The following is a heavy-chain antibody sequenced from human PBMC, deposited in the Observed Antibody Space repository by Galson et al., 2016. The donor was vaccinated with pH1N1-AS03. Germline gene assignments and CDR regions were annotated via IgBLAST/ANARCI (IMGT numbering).Heavy chain of an antibody. CDR3: ATDLLSDTNGYYRI. CDR1: GVSFSNAG. J-gene: IGHJ3*02. CDR2: IKSKTDGETA. D-gene: IGHD3-22*01. V-gene: IGHV3-15*01. Sequence: SLRLSCAASGVSFSNAGMSWVRQAPGKGLEWVGRIKSKTDGETADYAAPVKGRFTISRDDLKNTLYLQMNSLKTEDTAVYYCATDLLSDTNGYYRIWGQGTMVTVSS.